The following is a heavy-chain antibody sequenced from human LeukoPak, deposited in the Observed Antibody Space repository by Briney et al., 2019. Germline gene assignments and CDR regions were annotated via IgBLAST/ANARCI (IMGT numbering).Heavy chain of an antibody. CDR1: GFTFGDYA. CDR2: IRSKAYGGTT. CDR3: TRAKSGYDFDYYYYMDV. D-gene: IGHD5-12*01. J-gene: IGHJ6*03. V-gene: IGHV3-49*04. Sequence: GGSLRLSCTASGFTFGDYAMSWVRQAPGKGLEWVGFIRSKAYGGTTEYAASVKGRFTISRDDSKSIAYLQMNSLKTEDTAVYYCTRAKSGYDFDYYYYMDVWGKGTTVTISS.